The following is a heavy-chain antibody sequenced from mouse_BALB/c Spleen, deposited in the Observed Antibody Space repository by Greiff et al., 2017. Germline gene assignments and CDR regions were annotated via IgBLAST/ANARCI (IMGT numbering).Heavy chain of an antibody. J-gene: IGHJ3*01. V-gene: IGHV5-17*02. D-gene: IGHD1-1*01. CDR2: ISSGSSTI. CDR1: GFTFSSFG. CDR3: ARDYYGSSWGFAY. Sequence: EVKVVESGGGLVQPGGSRKLSCAASGFTFSSFGMHWVRQAPEKGLEWVAYISSGSSTIYYADTVKGRFTISRDNPKNTLFLQMTSLRSEDTAMYYCARDYYGSSWGFAYWGQGTLVTVSA.